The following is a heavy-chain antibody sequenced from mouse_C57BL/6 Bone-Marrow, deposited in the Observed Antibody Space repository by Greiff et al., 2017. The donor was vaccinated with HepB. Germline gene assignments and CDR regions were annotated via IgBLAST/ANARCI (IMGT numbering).Heavy chain of an antibody. Sequence: VKLQQSGPELVKPGASVKISCKASGYAFSSSWMNWVKQRPGKGLEWIGRIYPGDGDTNYNGKFKGKATLTADKSSSTAYMQLSSLTSEDSAVYFCARDRWDFDVWGTGTTVTVSS. CDR2: IYPGDGDT. V-gene: IGHV1-82*01. CDR1: GYAFSSSW. CDR3: ARDRWDFDV. J-gene: IGHJ1*03.